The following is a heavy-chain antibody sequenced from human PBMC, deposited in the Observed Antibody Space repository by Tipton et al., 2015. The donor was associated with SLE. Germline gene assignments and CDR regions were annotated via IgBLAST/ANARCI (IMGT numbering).Heavy chain of an antibody. CDR1: GGSISSSSYY. CDR3: ARALQNYFDY. V-gene: IGHV4-39*07. CDR2: INHSGST. Sequence: TLSLTCTVSGGSISSSSYYWNWIRQPPGKGLEWIGEINHSGSTNYNPSLKSRVTISIDTSKNQFSLKLSSVTAADTAVYYCARALQNYFDYWGQGTLVTVSS. J-gene: IGHJ4*02.